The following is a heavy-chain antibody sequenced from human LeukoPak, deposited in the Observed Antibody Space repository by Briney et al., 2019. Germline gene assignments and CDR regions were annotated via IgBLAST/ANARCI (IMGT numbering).Heavy chain of an antibody. J-gene: IGHJ4*02. Sequence: SGGSLRLSXAASGFTFCTYSMNWVRQAPGKGLEWVSSIISSSSYIYYADSVKGRFTISRDNAKNSLYLQMNSLRAEDTAVYYCARDPQYCSGGSCYSFDYWGQGTLVTVSS. D-gene: IGHD2-15*01. CDR3: ARDPQYCSGGSCYSFDY. V-gene: IGHV3-21*01. CDR1: GFTFCTYS. CDR2: IISSSSYI.